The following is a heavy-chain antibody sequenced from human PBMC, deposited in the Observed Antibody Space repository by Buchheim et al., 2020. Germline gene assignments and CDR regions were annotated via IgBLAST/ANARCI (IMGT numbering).Heavy chain of an antibody. CDR2: ISFDGSNQ. D-gene: IGHD5-18*01. CDR3: ATKRGYSYGDDAFDV. V-gene: IGHV3-30*03. CDR1: QLTFSIYG. Sequence: QVYLVESGGGVVQPGRSLRLSCAASQLTFSIYGMHWVRQAPGTGLEWVAVISFDGSNQYYVDSVKGRFTISRDNSENSLYLQMNSLRREDTAMYYCATKRGYSYGDDAFDVWGQGT. J-gene: IGHJ3*01.